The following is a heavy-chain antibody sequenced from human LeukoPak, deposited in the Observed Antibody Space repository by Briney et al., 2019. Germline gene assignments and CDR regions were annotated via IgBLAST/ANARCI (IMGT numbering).Heavy chain of an antibody. D-gene: IGHD3-22*01. CDR3: AREATRDSSGFYDAFDI. J-gene: IGHJ3*02. Sequence: GGSLRLSCAASGFTFSSYNMNWVRQAPGNGLEWVSYISSSSSTIYYADSVKGRFTISRDNAENSLYLQMNSLRDEDTAVYYCAREATRDSSGFYDAFDIWGQGTMVTVSS. CDR1: GFTFSSYN. V-gene: IGHV3-48*02. CDR2: ISSSSSTI.